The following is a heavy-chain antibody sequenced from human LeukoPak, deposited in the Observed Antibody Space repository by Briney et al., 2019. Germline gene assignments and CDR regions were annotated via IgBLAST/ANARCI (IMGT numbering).Heavy chain of an antibody. J-gene: IGHJ4*02. CDR2: ISGSGDST. CDR3: AKTRPLDSSSWSHGDY. CDR1: GFTFSSYA. V-gene: IGHV3-23*01. Sequence: GGSLRLSCAASGFTFSSYAMSWVRQAPGKGLEWVSAISGSGDSTYYGDSVKGRFTISRDNSKNTLYLQMNSLRAEDTAVYYCAKTRPLDSSSWSHGDYWGQGTLVSVSS. D-gene: IGHD6-13*01.